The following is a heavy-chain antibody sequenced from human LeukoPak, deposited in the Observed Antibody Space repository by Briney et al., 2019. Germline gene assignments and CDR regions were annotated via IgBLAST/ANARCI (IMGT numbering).Heavy chain of an antibody. D-gene: IGHD2-15*01. CDR3: ARDLYF. V-gene: IGHV3-48*02. CDR2: ISGSSTTI. CDR1: GFTFSSYS. J-gene: IGHJ4*02. Sequence: PGGSLRLSCVVSGFTFSSYSMNWVRQAPGKGPEWISYISGSSTTIYYADSVKGRFTISRDNAKNSLYLQMNSLRDEDTAVYYCARDLYFWGQGTLVTVSS.